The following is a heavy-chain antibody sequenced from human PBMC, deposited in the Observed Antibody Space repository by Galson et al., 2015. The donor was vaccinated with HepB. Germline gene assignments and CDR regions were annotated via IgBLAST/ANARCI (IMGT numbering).Heavy chain of an antibody. V-gene: IGHV3-73*01. CDR1: RFTFSGSA. Sequence: SLRLSCAASRFTFSGSAIHWVRQTSGKGLEWVGRIRSKASNYATAYAASLKGGFTISRDDSKNTAYLHMKSLKTEDTAVYYCIRMADLSGYSSTWGQGTLVTVSS. J-gene: IGHJ4*02. CDR2: IRSKASNYAT. D-gene: IGHD6-13*01. CDR3: IRMADLSGYSST.